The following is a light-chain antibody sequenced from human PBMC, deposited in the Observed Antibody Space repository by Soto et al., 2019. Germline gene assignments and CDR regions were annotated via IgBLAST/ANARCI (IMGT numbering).Light chain of an antibody. V-gene: IGKV3-11*01. Sequence: EIVLTQSPGTLSLSPGERATLSCRASQSVSSYLAWYQQKPGQAPRLLIYDASTRATGISARFSGSGSGTDFTLTISSLEPEDFAVYYCQQRSNWPVTFGQATKVEVK. J-gene: IGKJ1*01. CDR1: QSVSSY. CDR3: QQRSNWPVT. CDR2: DAS.